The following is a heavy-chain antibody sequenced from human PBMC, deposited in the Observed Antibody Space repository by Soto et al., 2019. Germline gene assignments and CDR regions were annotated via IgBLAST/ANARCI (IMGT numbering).Heavy chain of an antibody. D-gene: IGHD2-15*01. CDR2: ISWNSDNI. Sequence: GGSLRLSCAASGFTFDDYAMSWVRQVPGKGLEWVSGISWNSDNIPYADSVKGRFTISRDNAKNSLYLQMNSLRVEDTALYYCAKGYCSGGGCAHDYWGQGTLVTVSS. J-gene: IGHJ4*02. CDR3: AKGYCSGGGCAHDY. V-gene: IGHV3-9*01. CDR1: GFTFDDYA.